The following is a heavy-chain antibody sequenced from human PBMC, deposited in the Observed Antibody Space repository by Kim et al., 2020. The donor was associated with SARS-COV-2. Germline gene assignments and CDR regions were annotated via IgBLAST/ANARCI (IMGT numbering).Heavy chain of an antibody. Sequence: SETLSLTCSVSGGSLSGFYWSWIRQSPGRGLEWIGYIYSSGGTDYNPSLKSRVAISVDSSKNQFSLKLSSVTAADTAVYYCARLYSFDSSGHYNGYDYWGQGTLVTVSS. CDR2: IYSSGGT. CDR1: GGSLSGFY. CDR3: ARLYSFDSSGHYNGYDY. D-gene: IGHD3-22*01. V-gene: IGHV4-59*01. J-gene: IGHJ4*02.